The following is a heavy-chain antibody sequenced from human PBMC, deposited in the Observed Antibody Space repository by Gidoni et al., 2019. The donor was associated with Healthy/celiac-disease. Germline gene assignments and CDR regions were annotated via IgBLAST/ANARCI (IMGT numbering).Heavy chain of an antibody. V-gene: IGHV3-15*01. CDR1: GFPLRNAW. Sequence: EVQLVESGGGLVKPGGSLRLSCADSGFPLRNAWRIWVGQAPGKGMEWFGRMKSKTDGGTTDYAAPVKGRFTISRDDSNNTLYLQMNSLKTEDTAVYYCTTEVWERPFVGYWGQGTLVTVSS. D-gene: IGHD1-26*01. CDR2: MKSKTDGGTT. J-gene: IGHJ4*02. CDR3: TTEVWERPFVGY.